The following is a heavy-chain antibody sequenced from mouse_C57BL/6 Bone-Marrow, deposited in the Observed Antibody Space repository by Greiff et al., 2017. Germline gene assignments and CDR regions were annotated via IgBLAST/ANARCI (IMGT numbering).Heavy chain of an antibody. Sequence: QVQLQQSGAELVMPGASVKLSCKASGYTFTSYWMHWVKQRPGQGLEWIGEIDPSDSYTNYNQKFKGKSTLTVDKSSSTAYMQLSSLTSEDSAVYYCARSGYFPFDYWGQGTTLTVSS. CDR2: IDPSDSYT. J-gene: IGHJ2*01. CDR1: GYTFTSYW. V-gene: IGHV1-69*01. CDR3: ARSGYFPFDY. D-gene: IGHD3-1*01.